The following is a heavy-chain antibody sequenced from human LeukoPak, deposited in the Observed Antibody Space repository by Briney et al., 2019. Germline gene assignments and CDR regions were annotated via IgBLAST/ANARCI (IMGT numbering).Heavy chain of an antibody. CDR1: GFTFSDYY. CDR2: IYYSGST. CDR3: ARDRGGGEYYFDY. V-gene: IGHV4-30-4*08. D-gene: IGHD4-23*01. J-gene: IGHJ4*02. Sequence: LRLSCAASGFTFSDYYMSWIRQPPGKGLEWIGYIYYSGSTYYNPSLKSRVTISVDTSKNQFSLKLSSVTAADTAVYYCARDRGGGEYYFDYWGQGTLVTVSS.